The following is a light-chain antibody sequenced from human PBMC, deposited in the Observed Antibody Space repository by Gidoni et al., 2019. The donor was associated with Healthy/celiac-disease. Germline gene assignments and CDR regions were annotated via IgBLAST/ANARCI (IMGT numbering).Light chain of an antibody. CDR2: DAS. CDR3: QQRSNWPPVT. CDR1: QSVSSY. Sequence: EIVLTQSPATLSLSPGERATLSCRASQSVSSYLAWYQQKPGQAPRLLIYDASNRATGIPARCSGSGSGTDFTLTISSLEPEDVAVYYCQQRSNWPPVTFGQGTKVEIK. J-gene: IGKJ1*01. V-gene: IGKV3-11*01.